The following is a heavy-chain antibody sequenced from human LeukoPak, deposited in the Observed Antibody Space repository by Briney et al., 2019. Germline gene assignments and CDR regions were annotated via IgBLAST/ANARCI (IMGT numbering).Heavy chain of an antibody. CDR3: AKTITMVAAYYYGMDV. J-gene: IGHJ6*02. CDR1: GFTFSSYA. Sequence: GGSLRLSCAASGFTFSSYAMSWVRQAPGKGLEWVTAISGSGGSTYYADSVKGRFTISRDNSKNTLFLQMNSLRAEDTAVYYCAKTITMVAAYYYGMDVWGQGTTVTVSS. CDR2: ISGSGGST. D-gene: IGHD3-10*01. V-gene: IGHV3-23*01.